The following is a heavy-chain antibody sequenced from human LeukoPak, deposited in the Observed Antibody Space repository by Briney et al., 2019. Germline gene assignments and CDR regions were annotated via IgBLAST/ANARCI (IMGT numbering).Heavy chain of an antibody. J-gene: IGHJ4*02. D-gene: IGHD2-15*01. Sequence: GGSLRLSCAASGFTFSSYSMNWVRQAPGKGLEWVASISSSSSYIYYADSVKGRFTISRDNAKNSLYLQMNSLRAEDTAVYYCAREGGYCSGGSCRFFDYWGQGTLVTVSS. CDR1: GFTFSSYS. CDR2: ISSSSSYI. V-gene: IGHV3-21*01. CDR3: AREGGYCSGGSCRFFDY.